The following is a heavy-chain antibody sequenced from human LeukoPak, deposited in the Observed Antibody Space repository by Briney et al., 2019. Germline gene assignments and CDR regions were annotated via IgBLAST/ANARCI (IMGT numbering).Heavy chain of an antibody. CDR3: ARPSDYGDYVLAMSFHY. J-gene: IGHJ4*02. CDR1: GFTFSSYA. CDR2: ISYDGSNK. V-gene: IGHV3-30-3*01. D-gene: IGHD4-17*01. Sequence: PGGSLRLSCAASGFTFSSYAMHWVRQAPGKGLEWVAVISYDGSNKYYADSVKGRFTISRDNSKNTLYLQMNSLRAEDTAVYYCARPSDYGDYVLAMSFHYWGQGTLVTVPS.